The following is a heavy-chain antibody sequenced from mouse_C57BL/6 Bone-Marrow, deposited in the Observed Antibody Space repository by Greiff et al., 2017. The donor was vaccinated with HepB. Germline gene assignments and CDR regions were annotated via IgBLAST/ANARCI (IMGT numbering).Heavy chain of an antibody. V-gene: IGHV7-3*01. CDR3: ARYMRDGYFHFDV. CDR1: GFTFTDYY. Sequence: EVMLVESGGGLVQPGGSLSLSCAASGFTFTDYYMSWVRQPPGKALEWLGFIRNKANGYTTEYSASVKGRFTISSDNSQSILYLQMNALRSEDSATYYCARYMRDGYFHFDVWGQGTTLTVSS. CDR2: IRNKANGYTT. D-gene: IGHD2-3*01. J-gene: IGHJ2*01.